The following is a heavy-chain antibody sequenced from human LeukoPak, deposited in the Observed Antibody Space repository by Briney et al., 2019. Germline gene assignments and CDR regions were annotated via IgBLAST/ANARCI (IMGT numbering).Heavy chain of an antibody. CDR1: GFTFDDYG. CDR2: INWNGGST. CDR3: ARLGCSGGSCYPGL. J-gene: IGHJ4*02. V-gene: IGHV3-20*04. Sequence: GGSLRLSCAASGFTFDDYGMSWVRQAPGKGLEWVSGINWNGGSTGYADSVKGRFTISRDNAKNSLYLQMNSLRAEDTAVYYCARLGCSGGSCYPGLWGQGTLVTVSS. D-gene: IGHD2-15*01.